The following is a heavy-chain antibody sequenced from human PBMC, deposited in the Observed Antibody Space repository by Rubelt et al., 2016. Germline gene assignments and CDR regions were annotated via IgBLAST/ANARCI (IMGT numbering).Heavy chain of an antibody. J-gene: IGHJ6*02. D-gene: IGHD3-9*01. Sequence: EVQLVESGGGLVQPGRSLRLSCTASGFTFGDYAMSWFRQAPGKGLEWVSGINWNGGSTGYADSVKGRFTISSDNAKNSLYLQMNSLRAEDTALYYCARGRYFTPPNYYYGMDVWGQGTTVTVSS. CDR2: INWNGGST. CDR1: GFTFGDYA. CDR3: ARGRYFTPPNYYYGMDV. V-gene: IGHV3-20*04.